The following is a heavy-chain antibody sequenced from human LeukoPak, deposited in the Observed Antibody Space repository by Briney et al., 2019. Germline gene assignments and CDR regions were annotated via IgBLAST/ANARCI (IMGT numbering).Heavy chain of an antibody. D-gene: IGHD3-3*02. V-gene: IGHV4-38-2*02. J-gene: IGHJ4*02. Sequence: SETLSHTCTVSGYSISTGYYWGWIRQPPGKGLEWIGSIYHSGSTYYNPSLKSRVTISVDTSKNQFSLKLRSVTAADTAVYYCARVHSWSGPDYWGQGTLVTVSS. CDR3: ARVHSWSGPDY. CDR2: IYHSGST. CDR1: GYSISTGYY.